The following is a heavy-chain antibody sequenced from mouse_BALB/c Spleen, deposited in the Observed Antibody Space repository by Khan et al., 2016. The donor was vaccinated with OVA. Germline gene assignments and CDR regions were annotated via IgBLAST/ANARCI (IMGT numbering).Heavy chain of an antibody. J-gene: IGHJ3*01. Sequence: QIQLVQSGAELARPGASVKMSCKASGYTFTSYTIHWIKKRPGQGLEWIGYINPSNGYTNYNQKFKDKATLTTDKSSTTAYLQLSSLTSEDSAVXTCVRDGAYHRNDGWFAYWDQGTLVTVSA. CDR2: INPSNGYT. CDR1: GYTFTSYT. CDR3: VRDGAYHRNDGWFAY. D-gene: IGHD2-14*01. V-gene: IGHV1-4*01.